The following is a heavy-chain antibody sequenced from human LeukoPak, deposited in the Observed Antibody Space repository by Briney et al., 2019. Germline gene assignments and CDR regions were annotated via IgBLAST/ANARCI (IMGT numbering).Heavy chain of an antibody. Sequence: VQPGRSLRLSCAASGFTFSSYGMHWVRQAPGKGLEWVAVIWYDGSNKYYADSVKGRFTISRDNSKNTLYLQMNSLRAEDTAVYYCARNGQLWFDGPWYWGQGTLVTVSS. CDR3: ARNGQLWFDGPWY. J-gene: IGHJ4*02. CDR2: IWYDGSNK. D-gene: IGHD5-18*01. V-gene: IGHV3-33*01. CDR1: GFTFSSYG.